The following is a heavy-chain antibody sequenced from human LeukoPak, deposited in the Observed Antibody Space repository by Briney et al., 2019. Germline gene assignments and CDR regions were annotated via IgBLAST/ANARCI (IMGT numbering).Heavy chain of an antibody. Sequence: GGSLRLSCAASGFTFSSYAMHWVRQAPGKGLEWVAVISYDGSNKYYADSVKGRFTISRDNSKNTLYLQMNSLRAEDTAVYYCARGAPGFSITIFGVVIDPFDYWGQGTLVTVSS. J-gene: IGHJ4*02. D-gene: IGHD3-3*01. CDR1: GFTFSSYA. V-gene: IGHV3-30-3*01. CDR2: ISYDGSNK. CDR3: ARGAPGFSITIFGVVIDPFDY.